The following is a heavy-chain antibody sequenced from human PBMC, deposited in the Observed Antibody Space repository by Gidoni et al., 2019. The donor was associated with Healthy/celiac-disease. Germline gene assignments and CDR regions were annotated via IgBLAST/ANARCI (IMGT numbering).Heavy chain of an antibody. CDR3: AKDRLYYPK. Sequence: EVQLVESGGGLVQPGGSLRLSCAASGFTFISYAVSWVRQAPGKGLEWVSDISGSGGRTYYADSVKGRFTISRANSKTTLYLQMHSLRAEDTAVYYCAKDRLYYPKWGQGTLVTVSS. J-gene: IGHJ4*02. CDR2: ISGSGGRT. D-gene: IGHD3-16*02. CDR1: GFTFISYA. V-gene: IGHV3-23*04.